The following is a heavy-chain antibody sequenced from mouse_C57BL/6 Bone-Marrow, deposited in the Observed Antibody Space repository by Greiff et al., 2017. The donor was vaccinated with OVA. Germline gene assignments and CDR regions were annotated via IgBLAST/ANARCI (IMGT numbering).Heavy chain of an antibody. CDR2: ISYDGSN. Sequence: EVQLQESGPGLVKPSQSLSLTCSVTGYSITSGYYWNWIRQFPGNQLEWMGYISYDGSNNYNPSLKNRISITRDTSKNQFFLKLNSVTTEDTATYYCARGYGSSPFFDYWGQGTTLTVSS. D-gene: IGHD1-1*01. CDR3: ARGYGSSPFFDY. J-gene: IGHJ2*01. V-gene: IGHV3-6*01. CDR1: GYSITSGYY.